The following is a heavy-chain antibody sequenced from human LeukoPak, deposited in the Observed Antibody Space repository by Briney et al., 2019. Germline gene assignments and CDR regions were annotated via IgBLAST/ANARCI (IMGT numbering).Heavy chain of an antibody. CDR1: GFSFTTYW. CDR3: ATDKMDYDFWTNNYYYYMDV. Sequence: GGSLRLSCGASGFSFTTYWMGWVRQAPGKGLEWVANIKQDGTEKYYVDSVKGRFTISRDNAKSSLYLQMNSLRAEDSAVYYCATDKMDYDFWTNNYYYYMDVWGKGTTVTVSS. CDR2: IKQDGTEK. J-gene: IGHJ6*03. V-gene: IGHV3-7*01. D-gene: IGHD3-3*01.